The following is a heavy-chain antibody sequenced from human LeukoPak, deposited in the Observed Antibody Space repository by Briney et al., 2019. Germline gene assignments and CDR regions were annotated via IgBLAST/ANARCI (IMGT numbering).Heavy chain of an antibody. CDR2: IRSKAYGGTP. CDR3: TRIGTSGGEFDY. D-gene: IGHD3-10*01. Sequence: GGSLRLSCTASGFTFGDYAMSWVRQAPGKGLEWVSFIRSKAYGGTPEYAASVKGRFTISRDDSKSIAYLQLNSLKSEDTAVYFCTRIGTSGGEFDYWGQGTLVTVSS. J-gene: IGHJ4*02. CDR1: GFTFGDYA. V-gene: IGHV3-49*04.